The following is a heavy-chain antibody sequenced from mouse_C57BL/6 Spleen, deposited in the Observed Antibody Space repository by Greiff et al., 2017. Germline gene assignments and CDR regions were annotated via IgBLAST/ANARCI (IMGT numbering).Heavy chain of an antibody. Sequence: QVQLQQPGAELVRPGASVKLSCKASGYTFTSYCMHWVKQRPGQGLEWIGVIDPSDSYTNYNQKFKGKATLTVDTSSSTAYMQLSSLTSEDSAVYYCARETDRSDYWGQGTTLTVSS. CDR3: ARETDRSDY. CDR2: IDPSDSYT. CDR1: GYTFTSYC. J-gene: IGHJ2*01. V-gene: IGHV1-59*01.